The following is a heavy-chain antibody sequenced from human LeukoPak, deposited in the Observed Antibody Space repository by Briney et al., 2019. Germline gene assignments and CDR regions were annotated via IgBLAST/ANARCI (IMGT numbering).Heavy chain of an antibody. Sequence: TGGSLRLSCAASEFSVGSNYMTWVRQAPGQGLEWVSGIRNSDGMTYYADSVRGRFTISTDNSKNTLYLQMNSLRAEDTAVYYCSKQSGFGNVDYYYYMDVWGERTTVTISS. J-gene: IGHJ6*03. CDR1: EFSVGSNY. CDR2: IRNSDGMT. CDR3: SKQSGFGNVDYYYYMDV. D-gene: IGHD3-10*01. V-gene: IGHV3-23*01.